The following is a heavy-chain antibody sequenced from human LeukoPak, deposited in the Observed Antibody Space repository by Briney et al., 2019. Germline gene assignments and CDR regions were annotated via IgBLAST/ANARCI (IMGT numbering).Heavy chain of an antibody. J-gene: IGHJ4*02. CDR3: ARKERLNSGWYYFDY. V-gene: IGHV5-51*01. CDR2: IYPGDSDT. Sequence: AGESLKISCKGSGYSFTSYWIGWVRQMPGKGLEWMGIIYPGDSDTRYSPSFQGQVTISADKSISTAYLQWSSLKASDTAMYYCARKERLNSGWYYFDYWGQGTLVTVSS. D-gene: IGHD6-19*01. CDR1: GYSFTSYW.